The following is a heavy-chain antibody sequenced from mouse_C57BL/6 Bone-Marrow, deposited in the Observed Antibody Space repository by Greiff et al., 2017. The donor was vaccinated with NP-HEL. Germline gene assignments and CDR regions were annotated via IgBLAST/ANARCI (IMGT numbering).Heavy chain of an antibody. Sequence: QVQLQQPGAELVKPGASVKMSCKASGYTFTSYWITWVKQRPGQGLEWIGDIYPGSGSTNYNEKFKSKATLTVDTSSSTAYMQLSSLTSEDSAVYYCASITTVVRYAMDYWGQGTSVTVSS. J-gene: IGHJ4*01. CDR1: GYTFTSYW. CDR2: IYPGSGST. D-gene: IGHD1-1*01. V-gene: IGHV1-55*01. CDR3: ASITTVVRYAMDY.